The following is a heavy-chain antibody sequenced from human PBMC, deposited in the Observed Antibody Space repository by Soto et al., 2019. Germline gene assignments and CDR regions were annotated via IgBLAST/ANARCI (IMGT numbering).Heavy chain of an antibody. V-gene: IGHV3-21*01. J-gene: IGHJ5*01. Sequence: VGSLRLSCEGSGFTFNPYNMNWVRQAPGRGLEWVASISTSSSYIYYAASVEGRFTVSRDNAKNSLYLQMSDLRDEDTAVYYCARGLERDTSKNWFDSWGQGTQVTVSS. CDR1: GFTFNPYN. D-gene: IGHD1-1*01. CDR2: ISTSSSYI. CDR3: ARGLERDTSKNWFDS.